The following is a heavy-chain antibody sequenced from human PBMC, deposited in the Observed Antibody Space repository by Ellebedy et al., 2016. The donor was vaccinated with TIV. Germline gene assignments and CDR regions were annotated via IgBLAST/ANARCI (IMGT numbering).Heavy chain of an antibody. Sequence: GESLKISYAASGFIFSDYPMNWVRQAPGKGLEWVSAISSSSRSIYYADSVKGRFVISRDNGKNSLFLQMNSLRDEDTAVYYCARRGSYGDYAVQVNNWFDRWGQGTLVTV. D-gene: IGHD4-17*01. CDR3: ARRGSYGDYAVQVNNWFDR. V-gene: IGHV3-21*01. J-gene: IGHJ5*02. CDR2: ISSSSRSI. CDR1: GFIFSDYP.